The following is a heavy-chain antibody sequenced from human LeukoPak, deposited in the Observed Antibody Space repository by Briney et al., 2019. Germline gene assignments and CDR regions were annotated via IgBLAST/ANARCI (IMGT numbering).Heavy chain of an antibody. CDR1: GFTFSSYA. J-gene: IGHJ4*02. V-gene: IGHV3-23*01. D-gene: IGHD5-18*01. CDR2: ITDSGGTT. CDR3: ARDGTAMVITNGYFDY. Sequence: GGSLRLSCAASGFTFSSYAMSWVRQAPGKGLEWVSTITDSGGTTFYAGSVKGRFTISRDNSENTLYLQISSLRAEDTAVYYCARDGTAMVITNGYFDYWGQGTLVTVSS.